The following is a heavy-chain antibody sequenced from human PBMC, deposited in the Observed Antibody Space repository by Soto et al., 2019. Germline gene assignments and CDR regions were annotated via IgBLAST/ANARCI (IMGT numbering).Heavy chain of an antibody. J-gene: IGHJ4*02. CDR3: ARVPSSSSSPFDY. V-gene: IGHV3-66*01. D-gene: IGHD6-6*01. Sequence: EVQLVESGGGLVQPGGSLRLSCAASGFTVSSNYMSWVRQAPGKGLEWVSVIYSGGSTYYADSVKGRFTISRDNSKNKLYLQMNSLRAEDTAVYYCARVPSSSSSPFDYWGQGTLVTVSS. CDR2: IYSGGST. CDR1: GFTVSSNY.